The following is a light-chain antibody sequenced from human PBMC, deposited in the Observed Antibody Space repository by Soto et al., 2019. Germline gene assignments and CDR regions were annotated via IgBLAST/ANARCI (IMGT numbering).Light chain of an antibody. CDR1: QSLVHRDGIAY. J-gene: IGKJ5*01. V-gene: IGKV2-30*02. CDR3: MQGTHWPLT. CDR2: KVS. Sequence: VGMTQSQLSLPFTLEQPVSISCRSNQSLVHRDGIAYFSWFQQRPGRSPRRLIYKVSNRDSGVPARFSGSGSGTDFALKISRVEAEDVGVYYCMQGTHWPLTFGQGTRVE.